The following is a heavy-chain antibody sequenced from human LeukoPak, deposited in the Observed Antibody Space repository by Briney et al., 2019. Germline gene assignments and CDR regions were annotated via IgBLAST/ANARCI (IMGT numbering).Heavy chain of an antibody. V-gene: IGHV3-7*01. D-gene: IGHD2-2*01. J-gene: IGHJ6*03. CDR3: ASALAGGYCSSTSCYYMDV. Sequence: GSLRLSCAASGFTVTSNYMNWVRQAPGKGLEWVGNIKPGGSETYFGDSVKGRFTISRDNAKNSLYLQMNSLGADDTAVYYCASALAGGYCSSTSCYYMDVWGKGTTVTVSS. CDR1: GFTVTSNY. CDR2: IKPGGSET.